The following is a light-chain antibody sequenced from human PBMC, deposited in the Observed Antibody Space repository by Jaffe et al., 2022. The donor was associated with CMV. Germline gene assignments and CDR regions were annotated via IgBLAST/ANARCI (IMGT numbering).Light chain of an antibody. CDR1: QTIGTY. J-gene: IGKJ3*01. Sequence: DIQMTQSPSSLSASVGDRVVITCRASQTIGTYLNWYQHKPGKVPSLLIYGASTLQTDVPSTFSGAGSGTHFTLTITSLQPEDFATYYCQQSYTTPFTFGPGTKVDIK. CDR3: QQSYTTPFT. CDR2: GAS. V-gene: IGKV1-39*01.